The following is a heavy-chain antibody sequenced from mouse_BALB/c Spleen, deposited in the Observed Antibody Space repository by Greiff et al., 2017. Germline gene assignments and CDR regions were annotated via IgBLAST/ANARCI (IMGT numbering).Heavy chain of an antibody. D-gene: IGHD1-1*01. Sequence: QVQLKQSGAELVKPGASVKLSCKASGYTFTSYWMHWVKQRPGQGLEWIGEINPSNGRTNYNEKFKSKATLTVDKSSSTAYMQLSSLTSEDSAVYYCARGAVVATRYAMDYWGQGTSVTVSS. CDR3: ARGAVVATRYAMDY. CDR1: GYTFTSYW. V-gene: IGHV1S81*02. CDR2: INPSNGRT. J-gene: IGHJ4*01.